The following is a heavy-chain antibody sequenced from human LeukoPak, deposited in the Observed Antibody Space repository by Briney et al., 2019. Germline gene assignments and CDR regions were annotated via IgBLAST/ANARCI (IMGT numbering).Heavy chain of an antibody. J-gene: IGHJ4*02. Sequence: GGSLRLSCAASGFTFSSYGMHWVRQAPGKGLEWVAVISYDGSNKYYADSVKGRFTISRDNSKNTLYLQMNSLRAEDTAVYYCAKDLGSSWEIHYWGQGTLVTVSS. CDR2: ISYDGSNK. CDR1: GFTFSSYG. D-gene: IGHD6-13*01. V-gene: IGHV3-30*18. CDR3: AKDLGSSWEIHY.